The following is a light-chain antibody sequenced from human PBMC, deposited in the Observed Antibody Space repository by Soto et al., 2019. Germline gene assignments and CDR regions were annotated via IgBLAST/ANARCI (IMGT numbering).Light chain of an antibody. CDR2: GAS. V-gene: IGKV3-20*01. CDR1: QDVSSNS. CDR3: QQYVNSLWT. Sequence: EIVLTQSPGTLSLSPGERATLSCRASQDVSSNSLAWYRQKPGQAPRLLIYGASSRATGIPDRFSGSGSGTDFTLTISRLEPEDFAVYFCQQYVNSLWTFGQGTKVEIK. J-gene: IGKJ1*01.